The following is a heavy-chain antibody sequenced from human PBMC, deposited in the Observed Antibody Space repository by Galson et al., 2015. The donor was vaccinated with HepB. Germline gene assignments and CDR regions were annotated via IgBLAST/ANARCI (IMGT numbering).Heavy chain of an antibody. D-gene: IGHD3-9*01. J-gene: IGHJ4*02. CDR3: ATQSEYFDGGPDY. Sequence: SLRLSCAASGFTFSSYSMNWVRQAPGKGLEWVSYISSSSSTIYYADSVKGRFTISRDNAKNSLYLQMNSLRAEDTAVYYCATQSEYFDGGPDYWGQGTLVTVSS. V-gene: IGHV3-48*01. CDR2: ISSSSSTI. CDR1: GFTFSSYS.